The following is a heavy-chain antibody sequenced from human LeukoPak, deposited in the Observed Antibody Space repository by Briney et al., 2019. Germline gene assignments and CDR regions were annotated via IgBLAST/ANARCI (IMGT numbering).Heavy chain of an antibody. CDR1: GGSISSGGYY. V-gene: IGHV4-31*03. D-gene: IGHD3-10*01. Sequence: KPSQTLSLTCTVSGGSISSGGYYWSWIRQHPGKGLEWIGYIYYSGSTYYNPSLKSRVTISVDTSKNQFSLKLSSVTAADTVVYYCARGLGLLWFGGDQFATNWFDPWGQGTLVTVSS. CDR2: IYYSGST. CDR3: ARGLGLLWFGGDQFATNWFDP. J-gene: IGHJ5*02.